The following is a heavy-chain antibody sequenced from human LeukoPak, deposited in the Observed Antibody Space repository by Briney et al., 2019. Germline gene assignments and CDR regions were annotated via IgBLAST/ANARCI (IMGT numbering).Heavy chain of an antibody. CDR3: ASGSGSC. D-gene: IGHD3-10*01. V-gene: IGHV4-39*07. Sequence: SETLSLTCTVSSGSISTSNYYWGWVRQPPGKALEWIGNIFYSGSTYYSPSLKSRVTISVDTSKNQFSLKLSSVTAADTAVYYCASGSGSCWGQGTLVTVSS. CDR2: IFYSGST. CDR1: SGSISTSNYY. J-gene: IGHJ4*02.